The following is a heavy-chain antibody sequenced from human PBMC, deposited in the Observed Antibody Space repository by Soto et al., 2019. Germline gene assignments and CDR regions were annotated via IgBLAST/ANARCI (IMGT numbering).Heavy chain of an antibody. D-gene: IGHD4-17*01. Sequence: QLQLQESGPGLVKPSETLSLTCTVSGGSISSSSYYWGWIRQPPGKGLEWIGSIYYSGSTYYNPSLKSRVTISVDTSKTQFSLKLSSVTAADTAVYYCARHVRGTGCFDPWGQGPLVTVSS. CDR3: ARHVRGTGCFDP. V-gene: IGHV4-39*01. CDR2: IYYSGST. J-gene: IGHJ5*02. CDR1: GGSISSSSYY.